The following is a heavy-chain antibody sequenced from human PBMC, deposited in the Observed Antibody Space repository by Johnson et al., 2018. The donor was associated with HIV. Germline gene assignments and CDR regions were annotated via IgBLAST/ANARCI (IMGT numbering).Heavy chain of an antibody. Sequence: QVQLVESGGGVVRPGGSLRLSCVASGFTFDDYGMSWVRQAPGKGLEWVAVIWYDGSNKYYADSVKGRFPISRDNSKNTLYLQMNSLRAEDTAVYYCARALKRIAAADDAFDIWGQGTMVTVSS. CDR2: IWYDGSNK. D-gene: IGHD6-13*01. CDR3: ARALKRIAAADDAFDI. J-gene: IGHJ3*02. CDR1: GFTFDDYG. V-gene: IGHV3-33*08.